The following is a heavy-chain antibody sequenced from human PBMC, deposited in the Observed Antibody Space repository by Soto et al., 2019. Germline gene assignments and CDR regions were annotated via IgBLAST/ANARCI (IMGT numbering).Heavy chain of an antibody. Sequence: ASVKVSCKVSGYTLTELSMHWVRQAPGKGLEWMGGFDPEDGETIYAQKFQGRVTTTEDTSTDTAYMELSSLRSEDTAVYYCATQGVGSGWFPFDYWGQGTLVTVSS. CDR3: ATQGVGSGWFPFDY. V-gene: IGHV1-24*01. CDR1: GYTLTELS. J-gene: IGHJ4*02. D-gene: IGHD6-19*01. CDR2: FDPEDGET.